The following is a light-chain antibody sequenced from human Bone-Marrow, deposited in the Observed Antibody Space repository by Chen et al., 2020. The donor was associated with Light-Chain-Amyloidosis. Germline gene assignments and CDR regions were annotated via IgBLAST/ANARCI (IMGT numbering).Light chain of an antibody. CDR1: QTISSNY. J-gene: IGKJ4*01. V-gene: IGKV3-20*01. CDR2: GSS. Sequence: EIVLMQSPGTLSLSLGEGANLSCRASQTISSNYLTWYQQKFGQAPRLLIYGSSSRATGIPDRFTGSGSGTDFTLTINRLEPEDFAMYYCQQYGTSPLTFGGGTKVEIK. CDR3: QQYGTSPLT.